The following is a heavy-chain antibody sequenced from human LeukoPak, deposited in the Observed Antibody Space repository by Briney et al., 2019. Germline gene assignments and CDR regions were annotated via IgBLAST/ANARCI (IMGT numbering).Heavy chain of an antibody. CDR3: LIMVRGVADY. Sequence: GASVKVSCKASGYTFTSYGISWVRQAPGQGLEWMGWISAYNGNTNYAQKLQGRVTMSTDTSTSTAYMELRSLRSDDTAVYYCLIMVRGVADYWGQGTLVTVSS. CDR2: ISAYNGNT. J-gene: IGHJ4*02. CDR1: GYTFTSYG. V-gene: IGHV1-18*01. D-gene: IGHD3-10*01.